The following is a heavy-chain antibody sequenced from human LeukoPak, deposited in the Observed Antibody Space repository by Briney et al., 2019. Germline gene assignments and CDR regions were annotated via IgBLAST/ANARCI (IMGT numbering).Heavy chain of an antibody. J-gene: IGHJ4*02. CDR1: GFTFSSHW. CDR2: IKKDGSEK. CDR3: ARRAGGYSHPYDY. D-gene: IGHD4-23*01. Sequence: GSLRLSCAASGFTFSSHWMSWVRQAPGKGLEWVANIKKDGSEKYYVDSVKGRFTISRDNAKNSLYLQMNSLRAEDTAVYYCARRAGGYSHPYDYWGQGILVTVSS. V-gene: IGHV3-7*01.